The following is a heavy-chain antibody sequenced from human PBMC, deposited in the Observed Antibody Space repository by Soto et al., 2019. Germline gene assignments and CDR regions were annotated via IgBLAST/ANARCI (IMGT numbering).Heavy chain of an antibody. D-gene: IGHD3-3*01. CDR1: GGTFGNTA. CDR2: IVPLFGTA. V-gene: IGHV1-69*12. CDR3: ARDGDPGCSVWSGPLGGGRFDP. Sequence: QVQLVQSGAEVKEPGSSVNVSCKTSGGTFGNTAVTWVRQVPGQGLEWIGGIVPLFGTANYAQKFRGRVMITEDASTSTDYMDLSSLRSNDTAIYYCARDGDPGCSVWSGPLGGGRFDPWGQGTLVTVSS. J-gene: IGHJ5*02.